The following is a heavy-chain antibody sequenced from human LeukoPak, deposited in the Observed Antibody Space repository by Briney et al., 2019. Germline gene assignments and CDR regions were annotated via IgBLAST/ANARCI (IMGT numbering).Heavy chain of an antibody. V-gene: IGHV4-34*01. Sequence: PSETLSLTCAVYGGSFSGYYWSWIRQPPGKGLEWIGEINHSGSTNYNPSLKSRVTISVDMSKNQFSLKLSSVTAADTAVYYCARGPSGSLFSYWGQGTLVTVSS. CDR1: GGSFSGYY. D-gene: IGHD1-26*01. J-gene: IGHJ4*02. CDR3: ARGPSGSLFSY. CDR2: INHSGST.